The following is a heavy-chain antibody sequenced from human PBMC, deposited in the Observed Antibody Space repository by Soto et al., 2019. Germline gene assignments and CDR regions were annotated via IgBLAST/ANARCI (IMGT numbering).Heavy chain of an antibody. CDR3: ARDMSYGDFGRTWFDP. Sequence: QLHLVESGGGLVKPGGSLRLSCAASGFTFNDFYMIWFRQAPGRGLEWLAYINNRGDDIYYADSVRGRFTISRDNGKNSLYLHMNSLRVEDTALYFCARDMSYGDFGRTWFDPWGQGTPVTVSA. CDR1: GFTFNDFY. D-gene: IGHD2-21*02. CDR2: INNRGDDI. V-gene: IGHV3-11*01. J-gene: IGHJ5*02.